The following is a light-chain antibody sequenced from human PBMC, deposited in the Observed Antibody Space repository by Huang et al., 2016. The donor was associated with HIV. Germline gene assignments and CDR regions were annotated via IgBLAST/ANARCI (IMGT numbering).Light chain of an antibody. V-gene: IGKV1-33*01. J-gene: IGKJ5*01. CDR1: QDISTY. Sequence: DIQMTQSPTSLSASVGDRVTITCQASQDISTYLNLYQEKPGKAPKVLIYAASNLETGVPSRFSGSGSGTNFTFTISSLQPEDIATYYCQQYDNLPITFGQGTRLEI. CDR2: AAS. CDR3: QQYDNLPIT.